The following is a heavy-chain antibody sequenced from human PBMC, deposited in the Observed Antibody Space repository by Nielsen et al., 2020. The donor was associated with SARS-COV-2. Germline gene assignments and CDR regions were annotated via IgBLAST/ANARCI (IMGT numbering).Heavy chain of an antibody. CDR3: AKDNLPNYDFWSGYSYYYYYYMDV. J-gene: IGHJ6*03. D-gene: IGHD3-3*01. CDR2: ISGSGGRT. V-gene: IGHV3-23*01. Sequence: WIRQPPGKGLEWVSAISGSGGRTYYADSVKGRFTISRDKSKNTLYVLMNSLRAEDTAVYYCAKDNLPNYDFWSGYSYYYYYYMDVWGKGTTVTVSS.